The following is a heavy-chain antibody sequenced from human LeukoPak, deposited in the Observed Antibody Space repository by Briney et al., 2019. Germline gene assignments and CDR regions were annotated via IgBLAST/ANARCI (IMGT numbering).Heavy chain of an antibody. CDR1: GYTFTSYD. CDR2: MNPNSGNT. Sequence: ASVKVSCKASGYTFTSYDINWVRQATGQGLEWMGWMNPNSGNTGYAQKFQGRVTMTRNTSISTAYMELSSLRSEDTAVYYCAREIYSYYDSSGYTQAYFQHWGQGTLVTVSS. V-gene: IGHV1-8*01. J-gene: IGHJ1*01. CDR3: AREIYSYYDSSGYTQAYFQH. D-gene: IGHD3-22*01.